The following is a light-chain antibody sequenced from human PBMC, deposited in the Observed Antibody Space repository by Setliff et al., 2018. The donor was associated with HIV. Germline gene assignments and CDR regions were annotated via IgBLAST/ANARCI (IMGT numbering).Light chain of an antibody. J-gene: IGLJ1*01. CDR3: CSHAGTSFV. CDR2: DVD. CDR1: SSDVGDYSY. Sequence: QSALTQPASVSGSPGQSITISCTGTSSDVGDYSYVSWYQQHPGKAPKVIIYDVDKRPSGVPERFSASRSGTTASLTISGLQADDEADYYCCSHAGTSFVFGMGTKV. V-gene: IGLV2-11*01.